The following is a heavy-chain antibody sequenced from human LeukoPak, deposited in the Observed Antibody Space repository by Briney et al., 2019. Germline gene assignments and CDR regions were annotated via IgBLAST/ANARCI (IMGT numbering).Heavy chain of an antibody. Sequence: PSETLSLTCAVSGGSINSNNWWSWFRQPPGKGLEWIGEIYHSGSTYYNPSLKSRVTISVDRSKNQFSLKLSSVTAADTAVYYCARTDYGGKVFDYWGQGTLVTVSS. CDR3: ARTDYGGKVFDY. CDR1: GGSINSNNW. CDR2: IYHSGST. J-gene: IGHJ4*02. D-gene: IGHD4-23*01. V-gene: IGHV4-4*02.